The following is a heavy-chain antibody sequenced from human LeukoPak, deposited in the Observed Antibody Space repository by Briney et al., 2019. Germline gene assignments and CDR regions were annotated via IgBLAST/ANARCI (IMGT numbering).Heavy chain of an antibody. D-gene: IGHD5-24*01. CDR3: ARGVRDGYNFFDY. Sequence: SETLSLTCAVYGGSFSGYYWSWIRQPPGKGLEWIGEINHSGSTNYNPSLKSRVTISVDTSKNQLSLKLSSVTAADTAVYYCARGVRDGYNFFDYWGQGTLVTVSS. CDR2: INHSGST. CDR1: GGSFSGYY. J-gene: IGHJ4*02. V-gene: IGHV4-34*01.